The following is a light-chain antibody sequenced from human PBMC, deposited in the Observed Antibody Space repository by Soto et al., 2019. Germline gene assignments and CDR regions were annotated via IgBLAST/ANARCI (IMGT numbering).Light chain of an antibody. CDR2: GAF. CDR3: QQYNDWPLT. Sequence: EIVMTQSPVTLSVSPGERASLSCRASQSVSSNLAWYQQKPGQAPSLLIYGAFTRATGIPARFSGTGSGTEFTLTISSLQSEDFALYYCQQYNDWPLTFGQGTRLEI. CDR1: QSVSSN. V-gene: IGKV3-15*01. J-gene: IGKJ5*01.